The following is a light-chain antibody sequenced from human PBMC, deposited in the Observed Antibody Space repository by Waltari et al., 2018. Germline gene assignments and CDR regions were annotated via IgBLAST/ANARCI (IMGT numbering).Light chain of an antibody. CDR2: DVA. Sequence: QSPLTQPRSVSGSPGQSVTLSCAGTTGAVGAHNYVSWYQHNPGKAPQAVIYDVARRPSGVPDRFTGSRSGNTASLTISGLQADDEADYYCCSYAGSYTWVFGGGTRLTVL. CDR3: CSYAGSYTWV. V-gene: IGLV2-11*01. J-gene: IGLJ3*02. CDR1: TGAVGAHNY.